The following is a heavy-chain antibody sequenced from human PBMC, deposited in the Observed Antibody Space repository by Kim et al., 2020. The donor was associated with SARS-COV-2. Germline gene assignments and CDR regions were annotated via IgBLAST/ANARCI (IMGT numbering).Heavy chain of an antibody. V-gene: IGHV4-59*08. D-gene: IGHD4-4*01. J-gene: IGHJ2*01. Sequence: SETLSLTCTVSGGSISSHYWSWIRRPPGKGLEWIGYIYYTGSTNYNPSLKSRVTMSVDTSKNQFYLRLNYVTAADAAMYYCVRRYNNYWYFDLWGRGTLVTVSS. CDR3: VRRYNNYWYFDL. CDR1: GGSISSHY. CDR2: IYYTGST.